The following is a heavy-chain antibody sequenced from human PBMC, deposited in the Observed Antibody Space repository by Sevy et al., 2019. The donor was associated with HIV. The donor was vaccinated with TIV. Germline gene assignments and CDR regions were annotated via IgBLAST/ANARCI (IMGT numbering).Heavy chain of an antibody. Sequence: GGSLRLSCTASGFTFGDYAMSWFRQAPGKGLEWVGFIRSNAYGGTTEYAASVKGRFTISRDDSKSIAYLQMNSLKTEDTDVYYCTRDANLHDYYGSGSYLYYYFHGMDIWGQGTTVTVSS. J-gene: IGHJ6*02. V-gene: IGHV3-49*03. CDR1: GFTFGDYA. D-gene: IGHD3-10*01. CDR3: TRDANLHDYYGSGSYLYYYFHGMDI. CDR2: IRSNAYGGTT.